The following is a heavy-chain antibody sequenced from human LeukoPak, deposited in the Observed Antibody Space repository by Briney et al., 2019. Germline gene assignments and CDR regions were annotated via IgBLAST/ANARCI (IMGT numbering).Heavy chain of an antibody. V-gene: IGHV3-7*01. CDR1: GFTFSSYW. CDR3: ARAILDYYYGMDV. CDR2: IKQDGSEK. J-gene: IGHJ6*02. Sequence: PGGSLRLSCAASGFTFSSYWMSWVRQAPGKGLEWVANIKQDGSEKYYVDSVKGRLTISRDNAKNSLYLQMNSLRAEDTAVYYCARAILDYYYGMDVWGQGTTVTVSS.